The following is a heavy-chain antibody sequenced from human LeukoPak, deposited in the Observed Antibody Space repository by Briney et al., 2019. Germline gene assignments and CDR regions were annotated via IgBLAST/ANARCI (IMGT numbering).Heavy chain of an antibody. CDR3: ARDLSCSTSCYAFDI. J-gene: IGHJ3*02. CDR1: SGSISSGDYY. V-gene: IGHV4-30-4*08. D-gene: IGHD2-2*01. CDR2: IYYSGST. Sequence: PSQTLSLTCTVSSGSISSGDYYWSWIRQPPGKGLEWIGYIYYSGSTYYNPSLKSRVTISVDTSKNQFSLKLSSVTAADTAVYYCARDLSCSTSCYAFDIWGQGTMVTVSS.